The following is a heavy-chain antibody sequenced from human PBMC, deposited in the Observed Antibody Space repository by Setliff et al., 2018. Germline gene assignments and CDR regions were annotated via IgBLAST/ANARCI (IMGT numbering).Heavy chain of an antibody. Sequence: PGGSLRLSCAASGFTFSSYWMSWVRQAPGEGLEWVANIDQFGSQKYYVDSVKGRFTISRDDAQNSVYLQMSTLRAEDTAVYYCATFWSGYFDYWGQGSLVTVSS. CDR2: IDQFGSQK. J-gene: IGHJ4*02. D-gene: IGHD3-3*01. CDR1: GFTFSSYW. V-gene: IGHV3-7*01. CDR3: ATFWSGYFDY.